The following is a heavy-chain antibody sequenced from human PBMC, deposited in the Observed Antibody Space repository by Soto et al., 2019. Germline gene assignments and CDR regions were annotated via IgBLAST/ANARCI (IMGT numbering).Heavy chain of an antibody. Sequence: GESLNISYNGSGYSFTSYWISLVRQMPGKGLEWMGRIDPSDSYTNHSPSFQGHVTISADKSISTAYLQWSSLKASDTAMYYCARRGYSYGLDYWGQGTLVTVS. D-gene: IGHD5-18*01. V-gene: IGHV5-10-1*01. CDR3: ARRGYSYGLDY. CDR2: IDPSDSYT. J-gene: IGHJ4*02. CDR1: GYSFTSYW.